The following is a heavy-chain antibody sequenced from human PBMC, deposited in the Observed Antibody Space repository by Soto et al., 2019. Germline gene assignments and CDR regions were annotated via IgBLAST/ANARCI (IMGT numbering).Heavy chain of an antibody. CDR3: AKDGCSSTSCYTYYYYGMDV. CDR1: GFTFSSYA. D-gene: IGHD2-2*02. CDR2: ISGSGGST. Sequence: GGSLRLSCAASGFTFSSYAMSWVRQAPGKGLEWVSAISGSGGSTYYADSVKGRFTISRDNSKNTLYLQMNSLRAEDTAVYYCAKDGCSSTSCYTYYYYGMDVWGQGTTVTVSS. J-gene: IGHJ6*02. V-gene: IGHV3-23*01.